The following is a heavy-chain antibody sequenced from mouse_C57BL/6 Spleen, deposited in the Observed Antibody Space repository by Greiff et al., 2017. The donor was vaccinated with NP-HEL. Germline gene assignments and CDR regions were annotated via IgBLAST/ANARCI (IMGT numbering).Heavy chain of an antibody. V-gene: IGHV5-4*01. J-gene: IGHJ1*03. CDR1: GFTFSSYA. Sequence: DVHLVESGGGLVKPGGSLKLSCAASGFTFSSYAMSWVRQTPEKRLEWVATISDGGSYTYYPDNVKGRFTISRDNAKNNLYLQMSHLKSEDTAMYYCARADGSSTSYFDVWGTGTTVTVSS. D-gene: IGHD1-1*01. CDR3: ARADGSSTSYFDV. CDR2: ISDGGSYT.